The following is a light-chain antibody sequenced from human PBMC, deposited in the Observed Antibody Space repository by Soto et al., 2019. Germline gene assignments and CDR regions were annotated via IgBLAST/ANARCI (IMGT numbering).Light chain of an antibody. V-gene: IGLV2-14*01. CDR3: SSYTRSSTWV. CDR1: SSDVGGYNY. Sequence: QSALTQPASVSGSPGQSITISCTGTSSDVGGYNYVSWYQQHPGKAPKLMIYEVSNRPSGVSNRFSGSKSGNTASLTISGLQAEDEAYYYCSSYTRSSTWVFGGGTKLTVL. J-gene: IGLJ3*02. CDR2: EVS.